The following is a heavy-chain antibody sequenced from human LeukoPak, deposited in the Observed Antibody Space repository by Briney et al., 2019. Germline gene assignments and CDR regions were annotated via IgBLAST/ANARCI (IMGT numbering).Heavy chain of an antibody. V-gene: IGHV3-48*01. CDR2: IAYTGTI. J-gene: IGHJ4*02. CDR1: GFSFSSYS. Sequence: PGGSLRLSCTASGFSFSSYSMNSVRQAPGKGLEWVAYIAYTGTIHYADSVRGRFAISRDNAKSSLFLQLNSLRAEDTAVYYCARDPHSLDYWGQGTLVTVSS. CDR3: ARDPHSLDY.